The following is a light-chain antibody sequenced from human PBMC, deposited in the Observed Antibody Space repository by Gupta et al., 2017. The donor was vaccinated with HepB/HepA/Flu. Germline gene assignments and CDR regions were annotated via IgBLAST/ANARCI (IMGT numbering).Light chain of an antibody. Sequence: DTQMTQSPSSLSASVGDRVTITCQASQDISKYLNWYQQKPGKAPKLLIYDASSLERGVPSRFSGSGSGTDFTFTISSLQPEDIATYYCQQYDNHPRSFGQGTKLEIK. CDR2: DAS. V-gene: IGKV1-33*01. CDR3: QQYDNHPRS. CDR1: QDISKY. J-gene: IGKJ2*04.